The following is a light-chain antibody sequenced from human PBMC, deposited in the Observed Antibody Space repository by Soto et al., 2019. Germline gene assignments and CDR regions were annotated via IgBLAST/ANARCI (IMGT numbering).Light chain of an antibody. J-gene: IGLJ2*01. V-gene: IGLV2-14*01. CDR3: CSYSGSRLI. CDR1: STDVGGYNY. Sequence: QSALAQPSSVSGSPGQSITISCTGTSTDVGGYNYVSWYQHHPGKGPKLIIYEVSNRPSGVSDRFSGSKSGNKASLTISGLQPEDEGDYSCCSYSGSRLIFGGGTKLTVL. CDR2: EVS.